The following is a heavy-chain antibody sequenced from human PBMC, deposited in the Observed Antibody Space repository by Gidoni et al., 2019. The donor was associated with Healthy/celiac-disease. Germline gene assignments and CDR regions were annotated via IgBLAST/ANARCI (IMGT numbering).Heavy chain of an antibody. J-gene: IGHJ6*02. Sequence: QVQLQQWGAGLLKPSETLSLTCAVDGGSFSGYYGSWIRQPPGKVREWIGEINQSGSTNYNPSLKRRVTISVDTSKNQFSLQLISVTSADTAVYYCATYCSSTSCYNYGMDVWGQGTTVTVSS. CDR2: INQSGST. CDR3: ATYCSSTSCYNYGMDV. V-gene: IGHV4-34*01. D-gene: IGHD2-2*02. CDR1: GGSFSGYY.